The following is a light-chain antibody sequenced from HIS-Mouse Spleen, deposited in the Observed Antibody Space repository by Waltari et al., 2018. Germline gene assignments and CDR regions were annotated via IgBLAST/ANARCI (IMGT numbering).Light chain of an antibody. J-gene: IGLJ2*01. Sequence: QSVLTQPPSASGTPGQRVTISCSGSSPHIGSNYVYWYQQLPGTAPKLLIYRNNQRPSGVPDRFSGSKSGTSASLAISGLRSEDEADYYCAAWDDSLSGLVFGGGTKLTVL. V-gene: IGLV1-47*01. CDR2: RNN. CDR3: AAWDDSLSGLV. CDR1: SPHIGSNY.